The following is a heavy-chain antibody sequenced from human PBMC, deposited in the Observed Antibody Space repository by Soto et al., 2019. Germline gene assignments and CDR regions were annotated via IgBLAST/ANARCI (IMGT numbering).Heavy chain of an antibody. V-gene: IGHV1-24*01. J-gene: IGHJ4*02. Sequence: ASVKVSCKVSGYSLSELSMHWVRQTPGKGLEWMGGFDPDDVETIFAQPFQGRVTVTEDTSADTAYMELSGLRSEDTAVYYCARRRRGADYWGQGTLVTVSS. CDR2: FDPDDVET. CDR3: ARRRRGADY. CDR1: GYSLSELS. D-gene: IGHD3-10*01.